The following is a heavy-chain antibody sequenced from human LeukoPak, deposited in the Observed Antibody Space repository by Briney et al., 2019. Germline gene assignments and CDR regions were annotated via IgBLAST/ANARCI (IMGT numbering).Heavy chain of an antibody. CDR2: ICVSGGST. V-gene: IGHV3-23*01. CDR1: GFTFSSNG. D-gene: IGHD2-15*01. Sequence: PGGSLRLSCAASGFTFSSNGMSWVRQAPGKGLEWVSSICVSGGSTYYADSVKGRFTISKDTSKSTLHLQMNSLIAEDTAVYYCAKPKGYCSGGNCYWYFDYWGQGTLVTVSS. CDR3: AKPKGYCSGGNCYWYFDY. J-gene: IGHJ4*02.